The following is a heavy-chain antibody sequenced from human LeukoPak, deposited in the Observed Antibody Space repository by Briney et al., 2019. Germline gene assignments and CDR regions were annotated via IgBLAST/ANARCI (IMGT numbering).Heavy chain of an antibody. CDR2: IVVGSGKT. Sequence: GTSVTVSFKASGFTFTSSAVQWVRQARGQRLEWIGWIVVGSGKTNYEQKFQGRVTITRDMSISTVYVELSSLRSEDTAVYYCAAAQNYYGSGREYFQHWGQGTLVTVSS. D-gene: IGHD3-10*01. CDR1: GFTFTSSA. V-gene: IGHV1-58*01. J-gene: IGHJ1*01. CDR3: AAAQNYYGSGREYFQH.